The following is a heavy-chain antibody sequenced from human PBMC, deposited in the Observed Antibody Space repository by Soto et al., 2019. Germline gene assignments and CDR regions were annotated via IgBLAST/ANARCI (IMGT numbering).Heavy chain of an antibody. V-gene: IGHV1-8*01. J-gene: IGHJ6*02. CDR3: APGSLWLGEHCGMDV. CDR2: MNPNNGNT. CDR1: GYTFSSYD. D-gene: IGHD3-10*01. Sequence: QVQLVQSGAEVKKPGASVKVSCKAPGYTFSSYDLNWVRQATGQGLEWMGWMNPNNGNTGYAQKFQGRVNITRNTYISTAYMELSSLRSEDTAVYYCAPGSLWLGEHCGMDVWGHGTTVTVSS.